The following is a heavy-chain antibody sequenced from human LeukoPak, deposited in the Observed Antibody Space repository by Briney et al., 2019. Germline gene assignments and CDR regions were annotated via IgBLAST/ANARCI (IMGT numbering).Heavy chain of an antibody. J-gene: IGHJ4*02. CDR1: GFTFSTYA. CDR2: ISRGGDVK. Sequence: PGGSLRLSCAASGFTFSTYAMTWVRPAPGKGLEWVSLISRGGDVKYYADSVKGRFTISRDSSKNTVYLRKNRREGEDTAGYYWTARAGEVAVAYDYWGQGTLVTVSS. CDR3: TARAGEVAVAYDY. V-gene: IGHV3-23*01. D-gene: IGHD2-15*01.